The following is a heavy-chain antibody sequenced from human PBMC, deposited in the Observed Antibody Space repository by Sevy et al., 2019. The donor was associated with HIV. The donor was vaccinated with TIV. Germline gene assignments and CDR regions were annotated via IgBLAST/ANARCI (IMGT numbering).Heavy chain of an antibody. CDR1: GGSITSLY. Sequence: SETLSLTCTVSGGSITSLYWNWIRQPPGKGLEWIANIYYNGHINYNPSLKSRVTLSLDTSKNQFSLKRSSVTAADTAMYYCAGENACGRGYSWGQGTLVTVSS. CDR2: IYYNGHI. D-gene: IGHD2-21*01. CDR3: AGENACGRGYS. V-gene: IGHV4-59*08. J-gene: IGHJ4*02.